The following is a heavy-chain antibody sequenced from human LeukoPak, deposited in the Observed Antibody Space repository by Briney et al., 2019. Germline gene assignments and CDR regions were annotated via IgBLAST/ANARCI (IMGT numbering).Heavy chain of an antibody. D-gene: IGHD3-22*01. CDR2: ISYDGSNK. CDR3: AKDIWAGYYDSSGYVGY. Sequence: GGSLRLSCAASGFTFSSYGMHWVRQAPGKGLEWVAVISYDGSNKYYADSVKGRFTISRDNSKNTLYLQMNSLRAEDTAVYYCAKDIWAGYYDSSGYVGYWGQGTLVTVSS. CDR1: GFTFSSYG. V-gene: IGHV3-30*18. J-gene: IGHJ4*02.